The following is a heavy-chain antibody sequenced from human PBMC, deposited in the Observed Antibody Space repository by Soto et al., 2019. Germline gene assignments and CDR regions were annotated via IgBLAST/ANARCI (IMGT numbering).Heavy chain of an antibody. CDR1: GFTVSSNY. J-gene: IGHJ6*02. V-gene: IGHV3-53*01. CDR3: ARDGLKTQGYYYGMDV. D-gene: IGHD5-12*01. CDR2: IYSGGST. Sequence: QPGGSLRLSCAASGFTVSSNYMSWVRQAPGKGLEWVSVIYSGGSTYYADSVKGRFTISRDNSKNTLYLQMNSLRAEDTAVYYCARDGLKTQGYYYGMDVWGQGTTVTVSS.